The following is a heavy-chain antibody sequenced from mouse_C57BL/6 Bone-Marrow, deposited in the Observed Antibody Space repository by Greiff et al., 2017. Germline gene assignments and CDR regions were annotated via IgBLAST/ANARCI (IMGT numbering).Heavy chain of an antibody. CDR2: IYPGSGST. Sequence: QVQLQQPGAELVQPGASVKMSCKASGYTFTSYWITWVKQRPGQGLEWIGDIYPGSGSTNYNEKFKSKATLTVDTSSSTAYMQLSSLTSEDSAVYYCARGDYDCYAMDYWGQGTSVTVSS. D-gene: IGHD1-1*02. CDR3: ARGDYDCYAMDY. J-gene: IGHJ4*01. V-gene: IGHV1-55*01. CDR1: GYTFTSYW.